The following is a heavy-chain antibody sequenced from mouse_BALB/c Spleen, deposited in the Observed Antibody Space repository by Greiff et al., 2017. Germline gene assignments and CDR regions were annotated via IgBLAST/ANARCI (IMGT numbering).Heavy chain of an antibody. D-gene: IGHD2-4*01. CDR3: ARGDYVGAWFAY. Sequence: EVMLVESGPGLVKPSQSLSLTCTVTGYSITSDYAWNWIRQFPGNKLEWMGYISYSGSTSYNPSLKSRISITRDTSKNQFFLQLNSVTTEDTATYYCARGDYVGAWFAYWGQGTLVTVSA. V-gene: IGHV3-2*02. CDR2: ISYSGST. CDR1: GYSITSDYA. J-gene: IGHJ3*01.